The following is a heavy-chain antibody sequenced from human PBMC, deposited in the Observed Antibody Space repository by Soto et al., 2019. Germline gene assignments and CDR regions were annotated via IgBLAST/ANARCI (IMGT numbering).Heavy chain of an antibody. V-gene: IGHV1-2*02. CDR2: INPNSGDT. J-gene: IGHJ5*02. CDR1: GYTFTGYY. D-gene: IGHD4-4*01. CDR3: ARPRISNYGFDP. Sequence: QVQLVQSGAEVKKPGASVKVSCKASGYTFTGYYMHWVRQAPGQGLEWMGWINPNSGDTNYAQKFQGRVTMTRDTSISTAYMEMSRLRSDDTAVYYCARPRISNYGFDPWGQGTLVTVAS.